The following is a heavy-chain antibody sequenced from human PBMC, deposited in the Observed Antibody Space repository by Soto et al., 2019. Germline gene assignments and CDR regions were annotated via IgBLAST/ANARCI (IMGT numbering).Heavy chain of an antibody. CDR1: GLTFSSYG. CDR2: ISYDGSNK. J-gene: IGHJ4*02. Sequence: GGSLRLSCAASGLTFSSYGMHWVRQAPGKWLEWVAVISYDGSNKFYADSVKGRFTISRDNSKNTLYLQMNSLRAEDTAVYYCAKDPYGGSHNPFYFDYWGQGXLVTVSS. D-gene: IGHD1-1*01. V-gene: IGHV3-30*18. CDR3: AKDPYGGSHNPFYFDY.